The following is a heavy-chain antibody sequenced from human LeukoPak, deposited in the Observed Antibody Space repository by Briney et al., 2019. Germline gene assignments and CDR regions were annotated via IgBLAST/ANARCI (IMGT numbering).Heavy chain of an antibody. J-gene: IGHJ6*02. CDR1: GFTFSSHA. V-gene: IGHV3-30-3*01. CDR3: ARLGVGAIWMDV. CDR2: ISYDGSNK. Sequence: GRSLRLSCVASGFTFSSHAMHWVRQAPGKGLEWVAVISYDGSNKYYADSVKGRFTISRDNAKHTLYLQMHSLSAEDTAVYYCARLGVGAIWMDVWAQGTTVTVSS. D-gene: IGHD1-26*01.